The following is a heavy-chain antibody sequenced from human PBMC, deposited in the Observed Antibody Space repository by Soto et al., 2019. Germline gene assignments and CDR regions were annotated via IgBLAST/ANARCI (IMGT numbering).Heavy chain of an antibody. CDR1: GFTFDDYA. CDR2: ISWNSGSI. V-gene: IGHV3-9*01. CDR3: AKAVDYDILTGYSALDY. Sequence: GGSLRLSCAASGFTFDDYAMHWVRQAPGKGLEWVSGISWNSGSIGYADSVKGRFTISRDNAKNSLYLQMNSLRAEDTALYYCAKAVDYDILTGYSALDYWGQGTLVTVSS. J-gene: IGHJ4*02. D-gene: IGHD3-9*01.